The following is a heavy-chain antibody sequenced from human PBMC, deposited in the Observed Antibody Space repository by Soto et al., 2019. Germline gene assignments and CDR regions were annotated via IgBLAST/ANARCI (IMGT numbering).Heavy chain of an antibody. V-gene: IGHV3-48*01. J-gene: IGHJ6*02. CDR1: VFSLSTYS. CDR3: ARGLVGNSFAMDV. Sequence: EVQLVESGGGSVQPGASLRLSCTASVFSLSTYSMNWVRQAPGKGLEWVSFISSSSSTIHYADSVKGRFTISRDNAKISLYLQMSSLGAEDTAVYFCARGLVGNSFAMDVWGQGTTVTVSS. D-gene: IGHD2-8*02. CDR2: ISSSSSTI.